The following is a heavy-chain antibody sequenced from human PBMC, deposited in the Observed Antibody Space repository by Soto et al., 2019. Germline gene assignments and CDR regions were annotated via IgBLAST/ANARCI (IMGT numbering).Heavy chain of an antibody. Sequence: LRLSCAASGFTFSSYAMSWVRQAPGKGLEWVSAISGSGGSTYYADSVKGRFTISRDNSKNTLYLQMNSLRAEDTAVYYCAKALAYCGGDCYLEYDYWGQGTLVTVSS. D-gene: IGHD2-21*02. CDR2: ISGSGGST. CDR3: AKALAYCGGDCYLEYDY. CDR1: GFTFSSYA. V-gene: IGHV3-23*01. J-gene: IGHJ4*02.